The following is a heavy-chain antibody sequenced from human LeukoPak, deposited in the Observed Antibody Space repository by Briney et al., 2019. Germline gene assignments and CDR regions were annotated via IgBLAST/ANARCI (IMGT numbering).Heavy chain of an antibody. CDR3: ARVLVPAGGGVVDY. D-gene: IGHD3-16*01. CDR1: GYTFTDYY. J-gene: IGHJ4*02. V-gene: IGHV1-2*02. Sequence: GASVKVSCKASGYTFTDYYMHWVRQAPGHGLEWMGWINSNSGGTNYAQKFQGRVTMTRDTSISTAYMELGSLRSDDTAVYYCARVLVPAGGGVVDYWGQGTLVTVSS. CDR2: INSNSGGT.